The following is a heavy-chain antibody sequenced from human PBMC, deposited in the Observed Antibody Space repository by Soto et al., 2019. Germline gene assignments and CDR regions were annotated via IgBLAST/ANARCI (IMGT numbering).Heavy chain of an antibody. Sequence: LRLSCADSGFTFSSYAMSWVRQAPGKGLEWVSTISGSGGNAYYADSVKGRFSISRDNSKNTLRLQMNSLRADDTAVYYCAKDGASGSYPPYYYFGMDVWGQGTTVTVYS. CDR2: ISGSGGNA. D-gene: IGHD1-26*01. CDR3: AKDGASGSYPPYYYFGMDV. CDR1: GFTFSSYA. J-gene: IGHJ6*02. V-gene: IGHV3-23*01.